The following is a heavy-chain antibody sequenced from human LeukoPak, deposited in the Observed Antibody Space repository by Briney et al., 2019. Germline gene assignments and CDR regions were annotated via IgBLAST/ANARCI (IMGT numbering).Heavy chain of an antibody. D-gene: IGHD2-2*01. J-gene: IGHJ6*02. V-gene: IGHV3-74*01. Sequence: SGGSLRLSCAASGFTFSSYWMHWVRQAPGKGLVWVSRINSDGSSTSYADSVKGRFTISRDNAKNTLYLQMNSLRAEDTAVYYCARGNLGYCSSTSCEYYGMDVWGQGTTVTVSS. CDR3: ARGNLGYCSSTSCEYYGMDV. CDR2: INSDGSST. CDR1: GFTFSSYW.